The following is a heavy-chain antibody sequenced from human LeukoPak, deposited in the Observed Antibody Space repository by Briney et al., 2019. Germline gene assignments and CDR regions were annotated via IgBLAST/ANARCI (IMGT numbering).Heavy chain of an antibody. CDR2: LSGSGGGT. CDR1: GFTFSTYA. CDR3: AKYIAIDLYGMDV. Sequence: GRSLRLSCAASGFTFSTYAMSWVRHAPGKGQELISTLSGSGGGTYYADSVKGRFTISRDSSKNTLYLQMNSLRAEDTAVYFCAKYIAIDLYGMDVWGQGTTVTVSS. J-gene: IGHJ6*02. V-gene: IGHV3-23*01. D-gene: IGHD6-13*01.